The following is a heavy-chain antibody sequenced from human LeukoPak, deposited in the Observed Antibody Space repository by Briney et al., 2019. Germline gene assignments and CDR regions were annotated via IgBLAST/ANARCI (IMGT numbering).Heavy chain of an antibody. D-gene: IGHD3-10*01. Sequence: GGSLRLSCAASGFTFSSYAMSWVRQAPGKGLEWVSAISGSGGSPYYADSVKGRFTISRDNSKNTLYLQMNSLRAEDTAVYYCAKDLRFGELSSQKFDYWGQGTLVTVSS. CDR2: ISGSGGSP. J-gene: IGHJ4*02. CDR3: AKDLRFGELSSQKFDY. V-gene: IGHV3-23*01. CDR1: GFTFSSYA.